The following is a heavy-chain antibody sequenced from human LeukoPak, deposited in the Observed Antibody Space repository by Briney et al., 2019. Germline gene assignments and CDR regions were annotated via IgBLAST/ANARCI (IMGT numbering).Heavy chain of an antibody. CDR1: GGSISSYY. V-gene: IGHV4-4*09. J-gene: IGHJ5*02. CDR3: ARSGRYSSSWYRDWFDP. Sequence: PSETLSLTCTVSGGSISSYYWRWVRQPPGKGLEWIGYIYTSGSTNYNPSLKSRVTISVDTSKNQFSLKLSSVTAADTAVYYCARSGRYSSSWYRDWFDPWGQGTLVTVSS. CDR2: IYTSGST. D-gene: IGHD6-13*01.